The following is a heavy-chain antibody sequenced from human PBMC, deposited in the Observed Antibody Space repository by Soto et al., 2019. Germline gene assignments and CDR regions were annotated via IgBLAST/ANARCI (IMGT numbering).Heavy chain of an antibody. J-gene: IGHJ6*02. CDR3: ARDLYSSGWYVILYGMDV. CDR1: GGTFSSYA. Sequence: SVKVSCKASGGTFSSYAISWVRQAPGQGLEWMGGIIPIFGTANYAQKFQGGVTITADESTSTAYMELSSLRSEDTAVYYCARDLYSSGWYVILYGMDVWGQGTTVTVSS. D-gene: IGHD6-19*01. CDR2: IIPIFGTA. V-gene: IGHV1-69*13.